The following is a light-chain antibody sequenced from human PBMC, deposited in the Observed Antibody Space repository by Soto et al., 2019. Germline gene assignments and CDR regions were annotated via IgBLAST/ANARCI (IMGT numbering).Light chain of an antibody. V-gene: IGKV1-39*01. Sequence: DIQMTQSPSSLSASVGDRVTIICRASPTISNYLNWHQQKPGKAPKVLIYGATRLQSGVPSRFSGSGVGTDFTLTISSLQPEDFATYYCQQSYSSPFTFGPGTKVDIK. CDR2: GAT. CDR1: PTISNY. CDR3: QQSYSSPFT. J-gene: IGKJ3*01.